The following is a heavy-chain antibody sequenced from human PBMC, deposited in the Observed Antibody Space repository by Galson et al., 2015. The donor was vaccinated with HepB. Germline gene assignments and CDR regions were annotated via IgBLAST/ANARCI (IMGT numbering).Heavy chain of an antibody. CDR2: ISGSGGST. V-gene: IGHV3-23*01. CDR3: AKGSSTTMGYYYGMDV. J-gene: IGHJ6*02. Sequence: SLRLSCAASGFTFSRYAMSWVRQAPGKGLEWVSAISGSGGSTYYADSVKGRFTISRDNSKNTLYLQMNSLRAEDTAVYYCAKGSSTTMGYYYGMDVWGQGTTVTVSS. D-gene: IGHD2-2*01. CDR1: GFTFSRYA.